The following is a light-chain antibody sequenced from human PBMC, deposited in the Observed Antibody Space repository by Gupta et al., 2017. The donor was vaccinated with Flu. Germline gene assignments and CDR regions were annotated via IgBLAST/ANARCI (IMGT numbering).Light chain of an antibody. V-gene: IGKV3-11*01. CDR1: QSVSSY. Sequence: VLIQSPASLALSPGETATLPCRASQSVSSYLAWYQQKPGQAPRLFIYDASNRATGIPARFSGSGSGTDFTLTISSLEPEDFAVYFCQQRSNWPLTFGGGTKVEIK. CDR3: QQRSNWPLT. J-gene: IGKJ4*01. CDR2: DAS.